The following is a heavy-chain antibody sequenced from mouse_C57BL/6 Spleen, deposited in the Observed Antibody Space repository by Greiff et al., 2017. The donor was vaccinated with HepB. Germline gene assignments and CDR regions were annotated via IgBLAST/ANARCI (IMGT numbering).Heavy chain of an antibody. CDR2: INPNYGTT. CDR1: GYSFTDYN. V-gene: IGHV1-39*01. Sequence: LVESGPELVKPGASVKISCKASGYSFTDYNMNWVKQSNGKSLEWIGVINPNYGTTSYNQKFKGKATLTVDQSSSTAYMQLNSLTSEDSAVYYCARSREGYDYDAYFDYWGQGTTLTVSS. D-gene: IGHD2-4*01. J-gene: IGHJ2*01. CDR3: ARSREGYDYDAYFDY.